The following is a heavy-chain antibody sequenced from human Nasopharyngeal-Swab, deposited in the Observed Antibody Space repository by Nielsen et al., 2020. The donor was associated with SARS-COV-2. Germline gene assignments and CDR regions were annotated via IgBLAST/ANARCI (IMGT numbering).Heavy chain of an antibody. CDR2: ISAYNGNT. CDR3: ARDLGINRDREASTSD. Sequence: ASVKVSCKASGYTFTSYGISWVRQAPGQGLEWMGWISAYNGNTNYAQKLQGRVTMTTDTSTSTAYMELRSLRSNDTDVYYCARDLGINRDREASTSDWGQGTLVTVSS. D-gene: IGHD5-24*01. V-gene: IGHV1-18*01. J-gene: IGHJ4*02. CDR1: GYTFTSYG.